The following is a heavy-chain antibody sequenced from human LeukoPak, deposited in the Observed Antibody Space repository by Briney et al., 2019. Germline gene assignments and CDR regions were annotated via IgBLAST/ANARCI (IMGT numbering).Heavy chain of an antibody. CDR3: ARDSGSGNTDS. Sequence: ASVKVSCKAAGYAFTSYAIHWVRQAPGQRLEWMGWISAGNGNTKYSQNFQGRVTFISNTSAATAFMELSSLRSEDAAVYYCARDSGSGNTDSWGQGTLVTVSS. CDR1: GYAFTSYA. V-gene: IGHV1-3*01. CDR2: ISAGNGNT. J-gene: IGHJ5*01. D-gene: IGHD1-26*01.